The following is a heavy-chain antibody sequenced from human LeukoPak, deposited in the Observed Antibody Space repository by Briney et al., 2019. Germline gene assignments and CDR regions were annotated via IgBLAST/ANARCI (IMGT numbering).Heavy chain of an antibody. CDR2: IYTSGST. V-gene: IGHV4-4*07. Sequence: SETLSLTCTVSGGSISSYYWSWIRQPAGKGLEWIGRIYTSGSTNYNPSLKSRVTMSVDTSKNQFSLKLSSVTAADTAVYYCARDLDFLSVWGVGWFDPWGQGTLVTVSS. J-gene: IGHJ5*02. CDR3: ARDLDFLSVWGVGWFDP. CDR1: GGSISSYY. D-gene: IGHD3-3*01.